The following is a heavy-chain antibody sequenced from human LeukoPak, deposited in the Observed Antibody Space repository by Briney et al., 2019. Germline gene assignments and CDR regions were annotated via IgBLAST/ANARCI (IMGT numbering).Heavy chain of an antibody. CDR1: GGSISSYY. Sequence: PSKTLSLTCTVSGGSISSYYWSWIRQPPGKGLEWIGYIYYSGSTNYNPSLKSRVTISVDTSKNQFSLKLSSVTAADTAVYYCARAGVVTAIRAFDIWGQGTMVTVSS. J-gene: IGHJ3*02. V-gene: IGHV4-59*12. CDR2: IYYSGST. CDR3: ARAGVVTAIRAFDI. D-gene: IGHD2-21*02.